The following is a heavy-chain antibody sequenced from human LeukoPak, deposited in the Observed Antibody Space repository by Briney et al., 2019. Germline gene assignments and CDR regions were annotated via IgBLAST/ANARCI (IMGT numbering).Heavy chain of an antibody. D-gene: IGHD5-24*01. CDR3: ARDREMATITYAFDI. CDR2: IKGDGSEK. Sequence: QPGGSLRLSCAASGFTFSDYWMTWVRQAPGKGLEWVANIKGDGSEKYYVDSVKGRFTISRDNAKNSLYLQMNSLRVEDTALYYCARDREMATITYAFDIWGQGTLVTVSS. CDR1: GFTFSDYW. V-gene: IGHV3-7*01. J-gene: IGHJ3*02.